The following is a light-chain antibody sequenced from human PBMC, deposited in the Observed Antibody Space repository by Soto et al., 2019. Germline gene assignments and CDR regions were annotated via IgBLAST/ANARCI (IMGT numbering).Light chain of an antibody. J-gene: IGKJ1*01. CDR2: DVS. CDR1: QGISTW. Sequence: DIPMTPSPSSVSASVSSRVTITCGASQGISTWLAWYQQKPGKAPTLLIYDVSRLESGVPSRFSGSGSETDFTLTISSLQPEDFATYSCQQSYSTTWTFGQGTKVDIK. CDR3: QQSYSTTWT. V-gene: IGKV1-39*01.